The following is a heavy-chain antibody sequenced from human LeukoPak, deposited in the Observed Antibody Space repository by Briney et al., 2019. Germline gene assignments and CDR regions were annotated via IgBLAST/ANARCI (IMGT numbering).Heavy chain of an antibody. CDR3: ARRRLLWFGESPKRGYFQH. CDR1: GGSFSGYY. CDR2: INHSGST. J-gene: IGHJ1*01. V-gene: IGHV4-34*01. Sequence: SETLSLTCAVYGGSFSGYYWSWIRQPPGKGLEWIGEINHSGSTNYNPSLQSRVTISVDTSKNQFSLKLSSVTAADTAVYYCARRRLLWFGESPKRGYFQHWGQGTLVTVSS. D-gene: IGHD3-10*01.